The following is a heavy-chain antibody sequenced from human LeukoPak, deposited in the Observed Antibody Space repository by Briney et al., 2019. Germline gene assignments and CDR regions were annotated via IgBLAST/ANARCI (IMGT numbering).Heavy chain of an antibody. Sequence: GASVKVSCKASGYTFTGYYMHWVRQAPGQGLEWMGWINPNSGGTNYAQKFQGRVTMTRDTSISTAYMELSRLRSEDTAVYYCARGNSVTYYYDSSPGAFDIWGQGTMVTVSS. CDR3: ARGNSVTYYYDSSPGAFDI. V-gene: IGHV1-2*02. D-gene: IGHD3-22*01. J-gene: IGHJ3*02. CDR2: INPNSGGT. CDR1: GYTFTGYY.